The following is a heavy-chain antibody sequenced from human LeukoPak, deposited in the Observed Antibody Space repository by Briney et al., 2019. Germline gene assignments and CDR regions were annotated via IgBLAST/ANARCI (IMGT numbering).Heavy chain of an antibody. D-gene: IGHD2-15*01. CDR2: ISYDGSNK. CDR3: AREPMYAALDY. J-gene: IGHJ4*02. CDR1: GFTFSSYA. Sequence: GRSLRLSCAASGFTFSSYAMHWVRQAPGKGLEWVAVISYDGSNKYYADSVKGRFTISRDNSKNTLYLQMNSLRAVDTAVYYCAREPMYAALDYWGQGTLVTVSS. V-gene: IGHV3-30*04.